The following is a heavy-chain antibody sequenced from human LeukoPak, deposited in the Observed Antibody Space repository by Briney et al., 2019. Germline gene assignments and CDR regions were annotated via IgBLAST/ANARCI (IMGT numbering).Heavy chain of an antibody. Sequence: ASVKVSCKASGYTFITYDINWVRQATGQGLEWMGGIIPIFGTANYAQKFQGRVTITADESTSTAYMELSRLRSDDTAVYYCARDPAGGITGKGEHLDYWGQGTLVTVSS. D-gene: IGHD1-20*01. CDR1: GYTFITYD. CDR2: IIPIFGTA. J-gene: IGHJ4*02. CDR3: ARDPAGGITGKGEHLDY. V-gene: IGHV1-69*13.